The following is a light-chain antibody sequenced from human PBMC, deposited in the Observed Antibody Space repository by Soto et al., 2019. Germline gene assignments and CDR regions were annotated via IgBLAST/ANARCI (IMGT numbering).Light chain of an antibody. Sequence: QSVLTQSASVSGSPGQSITISCTGTSSDVGGYNYVSWYQQHPGKAPKLMIYEVSSRPSGVSNRFSGSKSGNTASLTISGLQAEDEADYYCSSYTSSSTVIFGGGTKVTVL. CDR3: SSYTSSSTVI. V-gene: IGLV2-14*01. CDR2: EVS. CDR1: SSDVGGYNY. J-gene: IGLJ2*01.